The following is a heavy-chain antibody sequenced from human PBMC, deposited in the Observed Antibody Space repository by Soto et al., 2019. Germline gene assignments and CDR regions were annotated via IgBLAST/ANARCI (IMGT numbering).Heavy chain of an antibody. V-gene: IGHV4-59*08. CDR1: GGSISSYY. J-gene: IGHJ5*02. D-gene: IGHD6-6*01. CDR3: ATSLIAPRLRFAP. Sequence: SETLSLTCTVSGGSISSYYWSWIRQPPGKGLEWIGYIYYSGSTNYNPSLKSRVTISVDTSKNQFSLKLSSVTAADTAVYHCATSLIAPRLRFAPSGQGTXVPGS. CDR2: IYYSGST.